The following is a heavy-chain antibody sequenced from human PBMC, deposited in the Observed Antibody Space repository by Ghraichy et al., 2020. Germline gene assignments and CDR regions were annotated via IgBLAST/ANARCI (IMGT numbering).Heavy chain of an antibody. CDR2: IDSDGSST. V-gene: IGHV3-74*01. CDR3: AREYCSGGRCYFGTGGAHFDY. CDR1: GFTLSSYW. J-gene: IGHJ4*02. D-gene: IGHD2-15*01. Sequence: GGSLRLSCAASGFTLSSYWMHWVRQAPGKGLVWVSRIDSDGSSTSYADSVKGRFTISRDNAKNTLYLQMNSLRAEDTAVYYCAREYCSGGRCYFGTGGAHFDYWGQRTLVTDSS.